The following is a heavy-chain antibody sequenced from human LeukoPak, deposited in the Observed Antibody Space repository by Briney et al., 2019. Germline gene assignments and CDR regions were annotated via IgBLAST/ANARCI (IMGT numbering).Heavy chain of an antibody. D-gene: IGHD1-26*01. CDR1: GFTFGSYG. Sequence: GGSLRLSCAASGFTFGSYGIHWVRQAPGKGLEWVAFIRNDGSTKYYTDSVKGRFTISRDNSRATLYLQMNSLRAEDTAGYYCAKDQPDVGTTAWFFDYWGQGTLVTVSS. J-gene: IGHJ4*02. V-gene: IGHV3-30*02. CDR3: AKDQPDVGTTAWFFDY. CDR2: IRNDGSTK.